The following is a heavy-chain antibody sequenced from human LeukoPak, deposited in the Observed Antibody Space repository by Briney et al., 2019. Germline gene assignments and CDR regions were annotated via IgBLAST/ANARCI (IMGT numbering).Heavy chain of an antibody. CDR2: IYHGDSDT. D-gene: IGHD2-15*01. V-gene: IGHV5-51*01. J-gene: IGHJ4*03. CDR3: ARRWGPQYCSGGSCYFDY. Sequence: SLQISCKGSGYHFTSYWICWGRQQPGKRLERMRIIYHGDSDTKYNPSFKTQVTISADKSISTAYLQWSSLKASDTAMYYCARRWGPQYCSGGSCYFDYWGQGTLVTVSS. CDR1: GYHFTSYW.